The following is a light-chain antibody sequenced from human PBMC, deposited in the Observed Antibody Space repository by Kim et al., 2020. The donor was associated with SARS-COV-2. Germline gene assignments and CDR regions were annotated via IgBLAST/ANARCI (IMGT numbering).Light chain of an antibody. Sequence: DIVMTQSPDSLAVSLGERATINCNSSQSVLDSSNNKNSLAWYQQKPGQPPKLLIYWASTRESGVPDRFSGSGSWTDFTLTISSLQAEDVAVYYCQQYYSTPLTFGPGTKVDIK. CDR3: QQYYSTPLT. J-gene: IGKJ3*01. CDR1: QSVLDSSNNKNS. CDR2: WAS. V-gene: IGKV4-1*01.